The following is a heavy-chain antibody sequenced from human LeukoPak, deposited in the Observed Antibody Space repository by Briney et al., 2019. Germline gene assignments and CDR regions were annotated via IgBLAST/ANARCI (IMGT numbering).Heavy chain of an antibody. Sequence: PGGSLRLSCAASGFTFSSYWMHWVRHAPGKGLVWVSRINSDGSSTSYADSVKGRFTISRDNAKNTLYLQMNSLRAEDTAVYYCARARVYRGRKSYYYGMDVWGKGTTVTVSS. CDR2: INSDGSST. CDR3: ARARVYRGRKSYYYGMDV. CDR1: GFTFSSYW. D-gene: IGHD2-8*01. J-gene: IGHJ6*04. V-gene: IGHV3-74*01.